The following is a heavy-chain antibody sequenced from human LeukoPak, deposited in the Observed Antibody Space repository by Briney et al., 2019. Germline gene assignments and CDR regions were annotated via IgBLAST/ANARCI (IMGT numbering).Heavy chain of an antibody. CDR3: ARGHVVVVAALDY. D-gene: IGHD2-15*01. CDR2: INPNSGGT. V-gene: IGHV1-2*02. CDR1: GYTFTGYY. J-gene: IGHJ4*02. Sequence: GASVKVSCKASGYTFTGYYMHWVRQAPGQGLEWMGWINPNSGGTNCAQKFQGRVTMTRDTSISTAYMELSRLRSDDTAVYYCARGHVVVVAALDYRGQGTLVTVSS.